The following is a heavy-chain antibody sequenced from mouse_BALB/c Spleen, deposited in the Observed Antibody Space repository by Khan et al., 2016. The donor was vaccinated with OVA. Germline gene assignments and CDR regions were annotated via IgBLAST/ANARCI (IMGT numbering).Heavy chain of an antibody. Sequence: VQLKQSGPELVKPGASVKISCTASGYSFTGYFMDWVMQSPGKSLEWIGRINPHIGEAFYNQKFKGKATLTVDESSSTAHMELRSLASEASAVYYCPRKSGSVFDYWGQCTTLTVSA. D-gene: IGHD1-3*01. J-gene: IGHJ2*01. CDR1: GYSFTGYF. V-gene: IGHV1-20*02. CDR2: INPHIGEA. CDR3: PRKSGSVFDY.